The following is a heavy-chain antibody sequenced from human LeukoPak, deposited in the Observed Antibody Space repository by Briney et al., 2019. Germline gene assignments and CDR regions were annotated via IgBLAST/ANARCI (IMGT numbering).Heavy chain of an antibody. CDR1: GGSISSYY. J-gene: IGHJ4*02. V-gene: IGHV4-59*08. CDR3: ARHPSGSYARYFDY. D-gene: IGHD1-26*01. Sequence: SETLSLTCTVSGGSISSYYWSWIRQPPGKGLEWIGYIYYSGSTNYNPSLKSRVTISVDTSKNQFSLKLSSVTAADTAVYYCARHPSGSYARYFDYWGQGTLVTVSS. CDR2: IYYSGST.